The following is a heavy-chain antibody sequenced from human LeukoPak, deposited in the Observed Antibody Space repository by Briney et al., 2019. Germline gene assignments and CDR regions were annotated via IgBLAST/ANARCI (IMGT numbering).Heavy chain of an antibody. CDR2: IYSGGST. CDR1: GFTVRNNY. Sequence: GGSLRLSCAASGFTVRNNYMSWVRQAPGKGLEWVSVIYSGGSTYYADSVKGRFTISRDNSKNTLYLQMNSLRAEDTAVYYCARVMYANWFDPWGQGTLVTVSS. V-gene: IGHV3-66*01. J-gene: IGHJ5*02. CDR3: ARVMYANWFDP. D-gene: IGHD2-8*01.